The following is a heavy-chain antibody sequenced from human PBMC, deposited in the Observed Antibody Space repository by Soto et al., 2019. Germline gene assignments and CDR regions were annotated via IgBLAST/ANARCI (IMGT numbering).Heavy chain of an antibody. J-gene: IGHJ6*04. CDR2: MNTNSGNT. D-gene: IGHD6-13*01. CDR1: GYTFTSYD. CDR3: SVRWYSSDWYYCYSYGMDA. V-gene: IGHV1-8*01. Sequence: QVQLVQSGAEVKKPGASVKVSCKASGYTFTSYDINWVRQATGQGLEWMGWMNTNSGNTGYAHKFQGRFTVTKNNYTVTAYMQLSSLISDCTAVYYCSVRWYSSDWYYCYSYGMDAWGKGTTVNVSS.